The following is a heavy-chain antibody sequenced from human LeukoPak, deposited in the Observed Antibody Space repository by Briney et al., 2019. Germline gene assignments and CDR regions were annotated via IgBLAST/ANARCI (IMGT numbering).Heavy chain of an antibody. CDR1: GGSISSYY. J-gene: IGHJ5*02. CDR3: ARPPRWLVTGKRWFDP. V-gene: IGHV4-59*08. Sequence: PSETLSLTCTVSGGSISSYYWSWIRQPPGKGLEWIGYIYYSGSTNYNPSLKSRVTISVDTSKNQFSLRLNSVTAADTAVYYCARPPRWLVTGKRWFDPWGQGTLVTVSS. D-gene: IGHD6-19*01. CDR2: IYYSGST.